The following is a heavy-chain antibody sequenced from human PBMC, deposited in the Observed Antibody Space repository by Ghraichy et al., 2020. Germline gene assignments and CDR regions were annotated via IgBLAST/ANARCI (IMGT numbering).Heavy chain of an antibody. V-gene: IGHV3-23*01. D-gene: IGHD5-18*01. CDR3: AKAGEYSHGRFDC. CDR2: ISNDGVNT. J-gene: IGHJ4*02. CDR1: GFTFNTYA. Sequence: LSLTCEASGFTFNTYAMSWVRLTPGKGLEWVSTISNDGVNTYYADSAKGRFSISRDDSKNTLYLQMNSLRADDTAVYYCAKAGEYSHGRFDCWGQGSLVPVSS.